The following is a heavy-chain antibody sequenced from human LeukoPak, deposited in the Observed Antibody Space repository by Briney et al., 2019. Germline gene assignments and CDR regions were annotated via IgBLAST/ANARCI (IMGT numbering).Heavy chain of an antibody. CDR1: GFTFSSYS. CDR2: ISSSSSYI. V-gene: IGHV3-21*04. J-gene: IGHJ6*03. Sequence: GGSLRLSCAASGFTFSSYSMNWVRQAPGKGLEWVSSISSSSSYIYYADSVKGRFTISRDNAKNSLYLQMNSLRAEDTAVYYCAKFRIECGGDCYTPIYYYYYMDVWGKGTTVTISS. CDR3: AKFRIECGGDCYTPIYYYYYMDV. D-gene: IGHD2-21*02.